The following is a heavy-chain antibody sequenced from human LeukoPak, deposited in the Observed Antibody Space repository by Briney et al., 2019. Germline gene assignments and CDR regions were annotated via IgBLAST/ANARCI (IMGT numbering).Heavy chain of an antibody. Sequence: NPSETLSLTCAVYGGSFSGYYWSWIRQPPGKGLEWIGEINHSGSTNYNPSLKSRVTISVDTSKNQFSLKLSSVTAADTAVYYCARSIAARRNRFDPWGQGTLVTVSS. V-gene: IGHV4-34*01. J-gene: IGHJ5*02. CDR2: INHSGST. D-gene: IGHD6-6*01. CDR3: ARSIAARRNRFDP. CDR1: GGSFSGYY.